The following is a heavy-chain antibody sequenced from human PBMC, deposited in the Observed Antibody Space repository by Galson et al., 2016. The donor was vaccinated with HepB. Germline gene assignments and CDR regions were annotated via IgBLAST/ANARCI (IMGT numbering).Heavy chain of an antibody. D-gene: IGHD2-15*01. Sequence: SETLSLTCTVSGGSISTSSYFWGWIRQPPGKGLEWIGRIYYSGSTYNNPSLRNRVTISVDTAKNQFSLKLSPVTAADTAVYYCARLPYSTYYYFDYWGQGTLVTVSS. CDR2: IYYSGST. V-gene: IGHV4-39*01. J-gene: IGHJ4*02. CDR3: ARLPYSTYYYFDY. CDR1: GGSISTSSYF.